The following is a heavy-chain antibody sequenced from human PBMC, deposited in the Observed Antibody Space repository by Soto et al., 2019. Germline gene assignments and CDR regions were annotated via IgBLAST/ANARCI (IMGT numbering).Heavy chain of an antibody. D-gene: IGHD6-6*01. Sequence: QVPLVQSGAEVKKPRSSVKVSCKTSGGTFSSYAINWVRQAPGQGLEWMGGIIPIFSTTNYAQKFQGRVTITADESTSTAYMELLSLTSEDTAVYYCARRVSSSSEVWFDPWGQGTLVTVSS. CDR3: ARRVSSSSEVWFDP. CDR2: IIPIFSTT. CDR1: GGTFSSYA. V-gene: IGHV1-69*01. J-gene: IGHJ5*02.